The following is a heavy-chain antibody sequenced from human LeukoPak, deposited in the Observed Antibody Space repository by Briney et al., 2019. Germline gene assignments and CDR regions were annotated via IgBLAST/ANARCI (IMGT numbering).Heavy chain of an antibody. CDR2: INPSGGST. CDR3: ARDGETYYDFWSGSNWFDP. D-gene: IGHD3-3*01. CDR1: GYTFTSYY. Sequence: ASVKVSCKASGYTFTSYYMHWVRQAPGQGLEWMGIINPSGGSTSYAQKFQGRVTMTRDTSTSTVYMELSSLRSEDTAVYYCARDGETYYDFWSGSNWFDPWGQGTLVTASS. J-gene: IGHJ5*02. V-gene: IGHV1-46*01.